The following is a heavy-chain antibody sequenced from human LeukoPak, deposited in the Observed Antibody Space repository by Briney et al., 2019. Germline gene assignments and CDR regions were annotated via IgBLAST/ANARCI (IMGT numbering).Heavy chain of an antibody. CDR3: TRPPFI. J-gene: IGHJ3*02. CDR2: IYPGDSDS. V-gene: IGHV5-51*01. CDR1: GYTFSTYW. Sequence: GESLKISCKGSGYTFSTYWIGWVRQMPGKGLEWMGIIYPGDSDSRYSPSFQGQVTISADKSISTAYLQWSSLKASDTAMYYCTRPPFIWGQGTMVTVSS.